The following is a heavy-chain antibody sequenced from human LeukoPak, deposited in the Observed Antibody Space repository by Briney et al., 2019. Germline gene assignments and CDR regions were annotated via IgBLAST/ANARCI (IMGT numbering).Heavy chain of an antibody. CDR2: IYSGGST. CDR1: GFTVSSNY. CDR3: ARAGYSYDLNYYYYMDV. V-gene: IGHV3-53*01. Sequence: PGGSLRLSCAVSGFTVSSNYMSWVRQAPGKGLEWVSVIYSGGSTYYADSVKGRFTISRDNSKNTLYLQMNSLRAEDTAVYYCARAGYSYDLNYYYYMDVWGKGTTVTISS. J-gene: IGHJ6*03. D-gene: IGHD5-18*01.